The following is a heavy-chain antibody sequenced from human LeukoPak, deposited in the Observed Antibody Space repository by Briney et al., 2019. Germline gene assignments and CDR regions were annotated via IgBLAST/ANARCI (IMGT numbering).Heavy chain of an antibody. D-gene: IGHD3-3*02. V-gene: IGHV1-58*01. J-gene: IGHJ4*02. Sequence: ASVKVSCKASGFTFTSSAVQWVRQARGQRLEWIGWIVVGSGNTNYAQKFQERDTITRDMSTSTAYMELSSLRSEDTAVYYCATDKETQLALDYWGQGTLVTVSS. CDR1: GFTFTSSA. CDR2: IVVGSGNT. CDR3: ATDKETQLALDY.